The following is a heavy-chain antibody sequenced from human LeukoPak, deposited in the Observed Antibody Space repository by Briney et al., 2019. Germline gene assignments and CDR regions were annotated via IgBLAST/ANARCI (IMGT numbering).Heavy chain of an antibody. CDR3: AKDVPYYYDSSGIY. D-gene: IGHD3-22*01. CDR1: GFTFSSYA. J-gene: IGHJ4*02. CDR2: ISGSGGST. V-gene: IGHV3-23*01. Sequence: GGSLRLSCAASGFTFSSYAMSWVRQAPGKGLEWVSAISGSGGSTYYADSVKGRFTISRDNSKNTLYLQMNSLRAEDMAVYYCAKDVPYYYDSSGIYWGQGTLVTVSS.